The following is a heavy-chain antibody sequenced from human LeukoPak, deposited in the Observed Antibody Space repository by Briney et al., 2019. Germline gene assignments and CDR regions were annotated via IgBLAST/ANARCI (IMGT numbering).Heavy chain of an antibody. Sequence: GGSLGLSWAAPGFTYSNYWMSWVRQAPGKGLGSVANIKQDGSEKYYVDSVKGRFTISRDNAKNSLYLQMNSLRAEDTALYYCARELYCSSTSCYTGYFQHWGQGTLVTVSS. J-gene: IGHJ1*01. CDR2: IKQDGSEK. CDR3: ARELYCSSTSCYTGYFQH. D-gene: IGHD2-2*02. CDR1: GFTYSNYW. V-gene: IGHV3-7*01.